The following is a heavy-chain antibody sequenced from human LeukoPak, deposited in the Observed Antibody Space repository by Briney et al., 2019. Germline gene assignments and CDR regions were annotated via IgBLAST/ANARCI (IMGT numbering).Heavy chain of an antibody. Sequence: GGSLRLSCAASGFTFSKYWMSWVRQAPGKGLEWVAVISYDGSNKYYADSVKGRFTISRDNAKNSLFLQMNSLRAEDTAVYFCARGDGYDFFDYWGQGTLVTVSS. D-gene: IGHD5-24*01. V-gene: IGHV3-30*03. CDR1: GFTFSKYW. CDR2: ISYDGSNK. CDR3: ARGDGYDFFDY. J-gene: IGHJ4*02.